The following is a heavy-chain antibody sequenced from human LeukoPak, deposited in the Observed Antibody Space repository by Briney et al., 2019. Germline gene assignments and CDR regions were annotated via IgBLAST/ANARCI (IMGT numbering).Heavy chain of an antibody. CDR3: ARRGSWGEPRPFDY. D-gene: IGHD3-16*01. Sequence: VASVKVSCKVSGYTLTELSMHWVRQAPGKGLEWMGGFDPEDGETIYAQKFQGRVTMTEDTSTDTAYMELSSLRSEDTAVYYCARRGSWGEPRPFDYWGQGSLVTVSS. J-gene: IGHJ4*02. CDR1: GYTLTELS. V-gene: IGHV1-24*01. CDR2: FDPEDGET.